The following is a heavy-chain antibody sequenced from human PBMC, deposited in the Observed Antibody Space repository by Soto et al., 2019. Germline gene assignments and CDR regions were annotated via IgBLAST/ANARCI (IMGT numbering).Heavy chain of an antibody. D-gene: IGHD5-12*01. CDR1: GGTFSSYT. J-gene: IGHJ2*01. CDR3: ARGNHRWLQLWYFDL. Sequence: QVQLVQSGAEVKKPGSSVTVSCKASGGTFSSYTISWVRQAPGQGLEWMGGIIPIFGTANYAQKFQGRVTITADESKSTAYMELSSLRSEDTGVYYCARGNHRWLQLWYFDLWGRGTLVTVSS. V-gene: IGHV1-69*12. CDR2: IIPIFGTA.